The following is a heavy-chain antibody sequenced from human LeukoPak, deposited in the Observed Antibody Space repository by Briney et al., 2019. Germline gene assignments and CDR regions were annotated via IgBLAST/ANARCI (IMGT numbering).Heavy chain of an antibody. V-gene: IGHV3-23*01. D-gene: IGHD3-3*01. Sequence: GGSLRLSCAASGFAFSNFAMSWVRQAPGKGLEWVSGMSGSGDSSYYADSVKGRFTISRDNSKNALYLQMNSLRVDDTALYYCAKMEGQRLYDYCMDIWGKGTTVTVSS. J-gene: IGHJ6*03. CDR3: AKMEGQRLYDYCMDI. CDR2: MSGSGDSS. CDR1: GFAFSNFA.